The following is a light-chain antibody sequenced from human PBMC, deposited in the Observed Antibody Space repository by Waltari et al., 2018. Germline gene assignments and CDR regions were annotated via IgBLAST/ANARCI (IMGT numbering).Light chain of an antibody. V-gene: IGKV2-28*01. CDR1: QSLLHSNGYNY. Sequence: DIVMTQSPLSLPVTPGEPASISCRSNQSLLHSNGYNYLDWYLQKPGQSPQLLIFLGFNRASGGSDRFSGSGSDTDFTLKISRVEAEDVGVYYCMQALQTPWTFGQGTKVEIK. CDR3: MQALQTPWT. J-gene: IGKJ1*01. CDR2: LGF.